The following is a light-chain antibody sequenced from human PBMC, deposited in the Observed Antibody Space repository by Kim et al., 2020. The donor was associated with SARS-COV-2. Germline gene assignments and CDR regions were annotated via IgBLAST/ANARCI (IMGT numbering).Light chain of an antibody. CDR3: QAWDSRTAI. V-gene: IGLV3-1*01. CDR1: KLGDKY. Sequence: SSELTQPPSVSVSPGQTASITCSGDKLGDKYACWYHQKPGQSPVLVIYQDSKRPSGIPERFSGSNSGNTATLTISGTQAMDEADYYCQAWDSRTAIFGGGTQLTVL. J-gene: IGLJ2*01. CDR2: QDS.